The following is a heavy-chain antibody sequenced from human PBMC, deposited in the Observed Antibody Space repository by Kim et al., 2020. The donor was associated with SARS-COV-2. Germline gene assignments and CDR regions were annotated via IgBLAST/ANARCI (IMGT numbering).Heavy chain of an antibody. CDR1: GGTFSSYG. J-gene: IGHJ6*02. CDR2: IIPIFGTT. D-gene: IGHD3-16*01. CDR3: ARDLWRLGGGFYYYGMDV. V-gene: IGHV1-69*13. Sequence: SVKVSCKASGGTFSSYGISWVRQAPGQGLEWMGGIIPIFGTTKYAQKFQGRVTIAADESTGTAYMELTSLRSDDTAVYFCARDLWRLGGGFYYYGMDVWGQRATVTVSS.